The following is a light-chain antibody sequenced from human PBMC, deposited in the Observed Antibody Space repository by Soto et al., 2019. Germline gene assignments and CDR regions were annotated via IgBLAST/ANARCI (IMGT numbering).Light chain of an antibody. V-gene: IGKV1-39*01. CDR2: AAS. J-gene: IGKJ2*01. CDR1: QSITGD. CDR3: QQSLGIPYT. Sequence: DIQMTQSPSSLSASVGDRVTITCRASQSITGDLNWYQQKPGKAPKLLIYAASSWQSGVPSRFSGSGSGTDFTLPISSLQRDDFATYFCQQSLGIPYTFGQGTRLET.